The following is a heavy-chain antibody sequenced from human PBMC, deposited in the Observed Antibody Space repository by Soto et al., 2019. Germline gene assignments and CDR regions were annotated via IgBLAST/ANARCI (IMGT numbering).Heavy chain of an antibody. Sequence: EVPLVESGGGLIQPGGSLRLSCAASGFTVSSNYMSWVRQAPGKGLEWVSVIYSGGSTYYADSVKGRFTISRDNSKNTLYLQMNSLRAEDTAVYYCARASRWLQFDYWGQGTLVTVSS. CDR2: IYSGGST. CDR3: ARASRWLQFDY. CDR1: GFTVSSNY. J-gene: IGHJ4*02. V-gene: IGHV3-53*01. D-gene: IGHD5-12*01.